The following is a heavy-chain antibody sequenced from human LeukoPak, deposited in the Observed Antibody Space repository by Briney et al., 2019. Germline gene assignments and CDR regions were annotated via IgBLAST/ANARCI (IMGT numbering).Heavy chain of an antibody. CDR2: ITYDGSKI. CDR1: AFTFSSYA. J-gene: IGHJ6*02. CDR3: AKDATDGVVPRDSYGMDV. D-gene: IGHD2-2*01. V-gene: IGHV3-30*18. Sequence: PGGSLRLSCAASAFTFSSYAMHWVRQAPGKGLEWVAAITYDGSKIFYTDSVKGRFTFSRDNSKNTLYLQMNSLKPEDTAVYYCAKDATDGVVPRDSYGMDVWGLGTTVTVSS.